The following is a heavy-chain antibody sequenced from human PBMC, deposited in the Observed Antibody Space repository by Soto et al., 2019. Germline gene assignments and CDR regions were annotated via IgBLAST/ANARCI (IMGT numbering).Heavy chain of an antibody. Sequence: QVQLQQWGAGLLKPSETLSLTCAVYGGSFSGYYWSWIRQPPGKGLEWIGEINHSGSTNYNPSLKSRVTISVDTYKNQFSLKLSSVTAADTAVYYCAREVVARTNWYFDLWGRGTLVTVSS. D-gene: IGHD2-15*01. CDR3: AREVVARTNWYFDL. CDR2: INHSGST. J-gene: IGHJ2*01. CDR1: GGSFSGYY. V-gene: IGHV4-34*01.